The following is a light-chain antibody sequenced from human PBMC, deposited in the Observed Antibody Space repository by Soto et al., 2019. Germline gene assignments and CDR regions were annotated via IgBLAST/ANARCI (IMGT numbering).Light chain of an antibody. CDR2: WAS. J-gene: IGKJ1*01. Sequence: DIVLTQSPGSLAFSLGEGATLNFKARQNILLSSNNKNHLAWYQQKPGQPPKLLIYWASTRESGVPDRFSGSGSGTDLTLTISSLQAEDVAVYYCQQYYSTPTWTFGQGTKVEIK. V-gene: IGKV4-1*01. CDR3: QQYYSTPTWT. CDR1: QNILLSSNNKNH.